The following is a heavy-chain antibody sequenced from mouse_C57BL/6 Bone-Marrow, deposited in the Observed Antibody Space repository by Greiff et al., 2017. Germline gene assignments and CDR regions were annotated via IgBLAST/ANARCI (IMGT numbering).Heavy chain of an antibody. D-gene: IGHD1-1*01. CDR2: INPNNGGT. Sequence: VQLKQSGPELVKPGASVKISCKASGYTFTDYYMNWVKQSHGKSLEWIGDINPNNGGTSYNQKFKGKATLTVDKSSSTAYMELRSLTSEDSAVYYCARRTTVVATNWYFDVWGTGTTVTVSS. J-gene: IGHJ1*03. V-gene: IGHV1-26*01. CDR1: GYTFTDYY. CDR3: ARRTTVVATNWYFDV.